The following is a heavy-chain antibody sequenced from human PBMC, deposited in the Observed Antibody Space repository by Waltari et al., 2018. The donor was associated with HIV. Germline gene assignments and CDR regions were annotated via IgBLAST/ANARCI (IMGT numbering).Heavy chain of an antibody. CDR3: ARAHRVCSGENCYPNWFDP. CDR2: FLSTYFR. Sequence: QVQLVQSGGGSVKPGGSLRPSCAASGFIFSDYYMSWIRKAPGKGLCLVSTFLSTYFRYTADSVKGRFTISRANVKNSLYLQMNSLRTEDTAMYYCARAHRVCSGENCYPNWFDPWGQGTLVTVSS. D-gene: IGHD2-15*01. CDR1: GFIFSDYY. J-gene: IGHJ5*02. V-gene: IGHV3-11*01.